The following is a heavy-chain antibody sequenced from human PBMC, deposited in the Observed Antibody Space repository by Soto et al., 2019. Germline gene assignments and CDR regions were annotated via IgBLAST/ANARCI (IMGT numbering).Heavy chain of an antibody. Sequence: QVQLVQSGAEVKKPGASVQVSCKTSGYTFTSYDINLVRQAPGQGLEWVGWMNTNSDDTRSAQKFQGRLTLTRDKSMRAVYMKLSNLRPDDTAVYYCAREWSAAGHFYGMDVWGQGTTVAVSS. V-gene: IGHV1-8*01. J-gene: IGHJ6*02. D-gene: IGHD6-13*01. CDR2: MNTNSDDT. CDR3: AREWSAAGHFYGMDV. CDR1: GYTFTSYD.